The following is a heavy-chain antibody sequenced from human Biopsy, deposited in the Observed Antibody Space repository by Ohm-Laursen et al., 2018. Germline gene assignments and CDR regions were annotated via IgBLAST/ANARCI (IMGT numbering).Heavy chain of an antibody. J-gene: IGHJ4*02. Sequence: SSVKVSCNVSGGTLTSLDISWVRQAPGQGLEWVGGILPSSDITNYAQPLRGRVTITADESTTTAYMELRSLKSEDTAVYYCARRRGADFDYWGQGTLVTVSS. D-gene: IGHD3-16*01. V-gene: IGHV1-69*01. CDR2: ILPSSDIT. CDR1: GGTLTSLD. CDR3: ARRRGADFDY.